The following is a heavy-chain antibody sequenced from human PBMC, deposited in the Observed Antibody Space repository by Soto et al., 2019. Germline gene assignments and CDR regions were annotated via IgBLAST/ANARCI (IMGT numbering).Heavy chain of an antibody. CDR2: LYYSGST. CDR3: ARDLAPVTTDWYFDL. D-gene: IGHD4-17*01. V-gene: IGHV4-59*01. Sequence: QVQLQESGPGLVKPSETLSLTCTVSGGSISSYYWSWIRQPPGKGLEWIGYLYYSGSTNYNPSLNTRVTIXXAXPXXQFSLTLSSVTAADTAVYYCARDLAPVTTDWYFDLWGRGTLVTVFS. CDR1: GGSISSYY. J-gene: IGHJ2*01.